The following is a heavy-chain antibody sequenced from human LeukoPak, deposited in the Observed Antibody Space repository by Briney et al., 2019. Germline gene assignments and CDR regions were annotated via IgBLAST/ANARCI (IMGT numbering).Heavy chain of an antibody. D-gene: IGHD1/OR15-1a*01. Sequence: GXSLRXSCAASGFTFSSYAMHWVRQAPGKGLEWVAVISYDGSNKYYADSVKGRLTISRDSSKNTLYLQMNSLRAEDTAVYYCAKGPRALEHATHYFDYWGQGMLVTVSS. CDR3: AKGPRALEHATHYFDY. CDR1: GFTFSSYA. V-gene: IGHV3-30*04. J-gene: IGHJ4*02. CDR2: ISYDGSNK.